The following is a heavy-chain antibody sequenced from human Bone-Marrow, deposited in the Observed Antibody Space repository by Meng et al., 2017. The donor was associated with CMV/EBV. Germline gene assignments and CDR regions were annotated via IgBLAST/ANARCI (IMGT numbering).Heavy chain of an antibody. V-gene: IGHV3-48*04. J-gene: IGHJ3*01. CDR2: INVYGSSM. CDR1: GLTFSHYS. CDR3: VRGGLYIHGPPDAYDL. D-gene: IGHD3-10*01. Sequence: GGSLRPSCAAYGLTFSHYSMNWVRQAPGKGLEWVSYINVYGSSMYYTDSVKGRFTISRDNAKSSLCLQMSSLRVEDTAVYYCVRGGLYIHGPPDAYDLWGQGTMVTVSS.